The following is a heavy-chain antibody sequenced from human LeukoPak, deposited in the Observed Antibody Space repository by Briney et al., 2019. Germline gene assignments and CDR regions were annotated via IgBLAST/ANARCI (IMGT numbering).Heavy chain of an antibody. J-gene: IGHJ4*02. CDR2: ITGSGSGI. Sequence: GGSPRLSCAASGFTFSNYAMSWVSQAPGKGLEWVSAITGSGSGIYYADSMKSRFTISRDNSKNTLYLQINSLRAEDTAVYYCAKWGDYDVLTGYYVSDYWGQGTLVTVSS. CDR3: AKWGDYDVLTGYYVSDY. CDR1: GFTFSNYA. V-gene: IGHV3-23*01. D-gene: IGHD3-9*01.